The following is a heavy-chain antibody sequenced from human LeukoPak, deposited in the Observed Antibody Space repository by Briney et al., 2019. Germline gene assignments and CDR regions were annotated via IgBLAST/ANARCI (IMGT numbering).Heavy chain of an antibody. J-gene: IGHJ3*02. V-gene: IGHV3-23*01. CDR2: ISGSGGST. CDR1: GFTFSSYG. CDR3: AKEIVPYGGKSNWDRGAFDI. Sequence: GGSLRLSCAASGFTFSSYGMSWVRQAPGKGLEWVSAISGSGGSTYYADSVKGRFTISRDNPKNTLYLQVNSLSAEDTAVYSCAKEIVPYGGKSNWDRGAFDIWGQGTMVTVSS. D-gene: IGHD4-23*01.